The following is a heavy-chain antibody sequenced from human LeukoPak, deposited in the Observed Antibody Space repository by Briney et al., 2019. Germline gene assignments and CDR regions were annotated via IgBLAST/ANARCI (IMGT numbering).Heavy chain of an antibody. Sequence: PGGSLRLSCAASGFTFSSHGMHWVRQAPGKGLEWVAFIRYDGSNKYYADSVKGRFTISGDNSKNTLYLQMNSLRAEDTAVYYCARDQPGPMTTVTEDAFDIWGQGTMVTVSS. D-gene: IGHD4-17*01. CDR3: ARDQPGPMTTVTEDAFDI. V-gene: IGHV3-30*02. CDR1: GFTFSSHG. J-gene: IGHJ3*02. CDR2: IRYDGSNK.